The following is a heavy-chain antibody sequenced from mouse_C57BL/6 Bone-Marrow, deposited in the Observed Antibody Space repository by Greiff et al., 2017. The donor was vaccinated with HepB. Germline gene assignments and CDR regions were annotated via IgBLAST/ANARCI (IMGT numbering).Heavy chain of an antibody. Sequence: VQVVESGAELARPGASVKLSCKASGYTFTSYGISWVKQRTGQGLEWIGEIYPRSGNTYYNEKFKGKATLTADKSSSTAYMELRSLTSEDSAVYFCAREDYYGSPYFDVWGTGTTVTVSS. CDR1: GYTFTSYG. CDR3: AREDYYGSPYFDV. CDR2: IYPRSGNT. J-gene: IGHJ1*03. V-gene: IGHV1-81*01. D-gene: IGHD1-1*01.